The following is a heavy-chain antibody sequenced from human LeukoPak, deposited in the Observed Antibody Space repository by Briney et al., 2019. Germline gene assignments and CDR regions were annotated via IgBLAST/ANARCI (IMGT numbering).Heavy chain of an antibody. D-gene: IGHD1-1*01. CDR2: IYHSGGS. CDR3: AKAGTTGIHHWFDP. CDR1: GYSISNDYY. V-gene: IGHV4-38-2*01. J-gene: IGHJ5*02. Sequence: SETLSLTCVVSGYSISNDYYWGWIQQPPGEGLEWIGNIYHSGGSYYNPSLKGRVTILVDTSKNQFSLKLSSVTAADTAVYYCAKAGTTGIHHWFDPWGQGNLVTVSS.